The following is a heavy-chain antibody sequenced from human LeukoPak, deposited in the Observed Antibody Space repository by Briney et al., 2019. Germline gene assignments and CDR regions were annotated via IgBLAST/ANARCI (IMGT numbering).Heavy chain of an antibody. D-gene: IGHD1-26*01. J-gene: IGHJ4*02. CDR1: GFTFSSYA. CDR3: ARARGRYSGSNFDY. CDR2: ISYDGSNK. Sequence: GGSLRLSCAASGFTFSSYAMHWVRQAPGKGLEWVAVISYDGSNKYYADSVKGRFTISRDNSKNTLYLQVNSLRAEDTAVYYCARARGRYSGSNFDYWGQGTLVTVSS. V-gene: IGHV3-30-3*01.